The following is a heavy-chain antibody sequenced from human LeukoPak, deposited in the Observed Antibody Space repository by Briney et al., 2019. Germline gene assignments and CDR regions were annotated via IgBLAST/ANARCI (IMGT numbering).Heavy chain of an antibody. CDR1: GFTFGSYG. D-gene: IGHD2-15*01. Sequence: GGSLRLSCAASGFTFGSYGMYWVRQAPGKGLEWVAVIWYDGSNKYYADSVKGRFTISRDNSKNTLYLQMNSLRAEDTAVYYCARFQSNLLAFDIWGQGTMVTVSS. CDR2: IWYDGSNK. V-gene: IGHV3-33*01. J-gene: IGHJ3*02. CDR3: ARFQSNLLAFDI.